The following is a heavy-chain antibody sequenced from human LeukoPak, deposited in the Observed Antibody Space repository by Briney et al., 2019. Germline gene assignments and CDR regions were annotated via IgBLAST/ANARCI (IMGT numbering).Heavy chain of an antibody. CDR1: GFTFSSYS. CDR3: AKQLGYCSDGSCYFPY. D-gene: IGHD2-15*01. CDR2: ISNNGGYT. J-gene: IGHJ4*02. Sequence: PGGSLRLPCAASGFTFSSYSMNWVRQAPGKGLEWVSAISNNGGYTYYADSVQGRFTISRDNSKSTLCLQMNSLRAEDTAVYYCAKQLGYCSDGSCYFPYWGQGTLVTVSS. V-gene: IGHV3-23*01.